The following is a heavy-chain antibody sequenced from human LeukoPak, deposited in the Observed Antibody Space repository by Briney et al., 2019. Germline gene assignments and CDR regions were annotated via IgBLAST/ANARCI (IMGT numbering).Heavy chain of an antibody. CDR1: GGSFSGYY. CDR3: AASVAAAGRGY. V-gene: IGHV4-59*10. D-gene: IGHD6-13*01. Sequence: SETLSLICAVYGGSFSGYYWSWIRQPAGKGLEWIGRIYTSGSTNYNPSLKSRVTISVDTSKNQFSLKLSSVTAADTAVYYCAASVAAAGRGYWGQGTLVTVSS. J-gene: IGHJ4*02. CDR2: IYTSGST.